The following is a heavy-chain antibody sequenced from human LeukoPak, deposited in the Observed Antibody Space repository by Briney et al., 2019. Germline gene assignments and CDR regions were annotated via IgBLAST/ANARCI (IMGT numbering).Heavy chain of an antibody. D-gene: IGHD2-2*01. J-gene: IGHJ6*03. CDR1: GFTLNSYG. CDR2: IRYDGNNN. Sequence: GGSLRLSCAAYGFTLNSYGMHWVRQAPGKGLEWVAFIRYDGNNNYYADSVKGRFTISRDNAKNSLYLQMNSLRAEDTAVYYCARAYCSSTSCYYYYMDVWGKGTTVTISS. CDR3: ARAYCSSTSCYYYYMDV. V-gene: IGHV3-30*02.